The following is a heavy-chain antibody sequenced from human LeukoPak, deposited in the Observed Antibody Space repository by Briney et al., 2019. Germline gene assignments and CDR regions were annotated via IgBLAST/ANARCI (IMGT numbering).Heavy chain of an antibody. CDR3: AKDYDFWSGYYPLADY. V-gene: IGHV3-30*02. CDR1: GFTFSSYG. CDR2: IRYDGSNK. Sequence: PGGSLRLSCAASGFTFSSYGMHWVRQAPGKGLEWVAFIRYDGSNKYYADSVKGRFTISRDNSKNTLYLQMNSLRAEDTAVYYCAKDYDFWSGYYPLADYWGQGTLVTVSS. D-gene: IGHD3-3*01. J-gene: IGHJ4*02.